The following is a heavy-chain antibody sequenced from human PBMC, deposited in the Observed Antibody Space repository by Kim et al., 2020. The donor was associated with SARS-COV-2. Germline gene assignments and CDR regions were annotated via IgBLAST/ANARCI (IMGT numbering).Heavy chain of an antibody. Sequence: SGRNTYYADSLKVRFTISRDNSKNPLYLQVNSLRVDDTAIYFCSTEPPIDYWGQGTLVTVSS. J-gene: IGHJ4*02. V-gene: IGHV3-23*01. CDR3: STEPPIDY. CDR2: SGRNT. D-gene: IGHD4-17*01.